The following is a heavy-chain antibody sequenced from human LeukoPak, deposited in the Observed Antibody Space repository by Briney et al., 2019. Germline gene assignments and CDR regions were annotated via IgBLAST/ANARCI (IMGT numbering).Heavy chain of an antibody. CDR2: INPNSGGA. D-gene: IGHD1-26*01. V-gene: IGHV1-2*02. CDR1: GYTFTDYY. Sequence: ASVKVSCTASGYTFTDYYMLWVRQAPGHGLEWMGWINPNSGGANYAQKFQGRVTMTRDTSISTAYMQLSRLRSDDTAVYYCARSRGSYSFGSNNYFDYWGQGTLVTVSS. CDR3: ARSRGSYSFGSNNYFDY. J-gene: IGHJ4*02.